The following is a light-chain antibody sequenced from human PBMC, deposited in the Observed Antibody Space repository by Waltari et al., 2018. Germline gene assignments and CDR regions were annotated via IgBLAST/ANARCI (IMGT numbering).Light chain of an antibody. Sequence: QSALTQPPSASGSPGQSVTISCTGTSNDVGRYDTVCWYQQLPGKAPKLIFYEDNKRPSGIPDRFSGSKSGNTASLTVSGLQPEDEADYYCSSHGGTNNFYVFGTGTQVTVL. CDR3: SSHGGTNNFYV. CDR2: EDN. CDR1: SNDVGRYDT. V-gene: IGLV2-8*01. J-gene: IGLJ1*01.